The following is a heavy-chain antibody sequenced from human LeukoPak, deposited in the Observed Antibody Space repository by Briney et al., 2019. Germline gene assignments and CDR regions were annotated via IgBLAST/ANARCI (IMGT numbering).Heavy chain of an antibody. CDR1: GFTFSSYA. CDR3: SSRFYGSGNF. Sequence: GVSLRLSCAASGFTFSSYAMHWVRQAPGKGLEWVAVISYDGSNKYYADSVKGRFTISRDNAKNSLYLQMNSLRAEDTAVYYCSSRFYGSGNFWGQGTMVTVSS. D-gene: IGHD3-10*01. CDR2: ISYDGSNK. V-gene: IGHV3-30-3*01. J-gene: IGHJ3*01.